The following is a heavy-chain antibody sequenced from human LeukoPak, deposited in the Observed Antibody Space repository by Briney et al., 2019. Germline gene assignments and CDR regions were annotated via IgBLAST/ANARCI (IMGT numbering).Heavy chain of an antibody. J-gene: IGHJ4*02. CDR1: GFTFSSYV. D-gene: IGHD5-18*01. CDR2: IRYDGSNK. CDR3: AKDARGDTAPEYYFDY. Sequence: GGSLRLSCAAPGFTFSSYVMHWVRQAPGKGLEWVAFIRYDGSNKYYADSVKGRFTISRDNSKNTLYLQMNSLRAEDTAVYYCAKDARGDTAPEYYFDYWGQGTLVTVSS. V-gene: IGHV3-30*02.